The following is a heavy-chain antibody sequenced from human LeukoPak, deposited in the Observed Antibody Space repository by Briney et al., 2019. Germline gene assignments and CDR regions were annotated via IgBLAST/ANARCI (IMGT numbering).Heavy chain of an antibody. J-gene: IGHJ4*02. CDR3: AQLGYCSGGSCYMSRYYFDY. D-gene: IGHD2-15*01. CDR2: INHSGST. V-gene: IGHV4-34*09. CDR1: GGSFSGYY. Sequence: SETLSLTCAVYGGSFSGYYWSWIRQPPGKGLEWIGEINHSGSTYYNPSLKSRVTISVDTSKNQFSLKLSSVTAADTAVYYCAQLGYCSGGSCYMSRYYFDYWGQGTLVTVSS.